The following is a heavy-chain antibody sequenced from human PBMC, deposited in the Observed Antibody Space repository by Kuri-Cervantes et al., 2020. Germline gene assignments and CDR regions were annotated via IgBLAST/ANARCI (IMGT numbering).Heavy chain of an antibody. V-gene: IGHV1-2*02. CDR1: EYTFTGYY. CDR3: ARDPRRTYYYGSGSPGVFDY. D-gene: IGHD3-10*01. Sequence: ASVKVSCKASEYTFTGYYMHWVRQAPGQGLEWMGWINPNSGGTNYVQKFQGRVTMTRDTSISTAYMELSRLRSDDTAVYYCARDPRRTYYYGSGSPGVFDYWGQGTLVTVSS. J-gene: IGHJ4*02. CDR2: INPNSGGT.